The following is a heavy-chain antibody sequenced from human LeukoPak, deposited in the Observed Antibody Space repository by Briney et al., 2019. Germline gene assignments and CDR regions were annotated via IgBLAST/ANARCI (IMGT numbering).Heavy chain of an antibody. D-gene: IGHD3-10*01. Sequence: GGSLRLSCAASGFTFSSYWMSWVRQAPGKGLEWVANIKQDGSEKYYVDSVKGRFTISRDNAKNSLYLQMNSLRAEDTAVYYCARGIRVRGVIGHYYYYMDVWGKGTTVTVSS. J-gene: IGHJ6*03. CDR1: GFTFSSYW. CDR3: ARGIRVRGVIGHYYYYMDV. V-gene: IGHV3-7*01. CDR2: IKQDGSEK.